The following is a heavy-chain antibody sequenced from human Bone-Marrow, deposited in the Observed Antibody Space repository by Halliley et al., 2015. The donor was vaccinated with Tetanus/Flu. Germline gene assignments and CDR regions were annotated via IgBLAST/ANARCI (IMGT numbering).Heavy chain of an antibody. CDR1: GFTFSRCG. CDR3: AKDHFCCTGDRCYSGVSYYFDS. Sequence: AVSGFTFSRCGMTWVRQAPGKGLEWVSGVSGSGGNTFYADAVKGRFTVSRDYSKNTLYLQISSLRAEDTAVYYCAKDHFCCTGDRCYSGVSYYFDSWGQGTPVTVSS. D-gene: IGHD2-15*01. J-gene: IGHJ4*02. CDR2: VSGSGGNT. V-gene: IGHV3-23*01.